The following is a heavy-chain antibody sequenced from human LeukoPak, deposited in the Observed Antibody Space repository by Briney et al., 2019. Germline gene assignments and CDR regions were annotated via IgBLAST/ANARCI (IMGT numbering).Heavy chain of an antibody. Sequence: ASVKVSCKASGYTFTSYDINWVRQATGQGLEWMGWMNPNSGNTGYAQKFQGRVTMTRNISISTAYMELSSLRSEDTAVYYCARGNPVDSSGYRYDAFDIWGQGTMVTVSS. CDR1: GYTFTSYD. D-gene: IGHD3-22*01. CDR3: ARGNPVDSSGYRYDAFDI. CDR2: MNPNSGNT. V-gene: IGHV1-8*01. J-gene: IGHJ3*02.